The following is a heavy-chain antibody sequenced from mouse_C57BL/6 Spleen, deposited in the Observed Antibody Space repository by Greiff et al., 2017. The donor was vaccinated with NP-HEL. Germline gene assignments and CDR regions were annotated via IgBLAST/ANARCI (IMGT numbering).Heavy chain of an antibody. CDR1: GYTFTTYP. J-gene: IGHJ1*03. CDR3: ARSVYYYGSSYWYFDV. V-gene: IGHV1-47*01. Sequence: QVQLQQSGAELVKPGASVKMSCKASGYTFTTYPIEWMKQNHGKSLEWIGNFHPYNDDTKYNEKFKGKATLTVEKSSSTVYLELSRLTSDDSAVYYCARSVYYYGSSYWYFDVWGTGTTVTVSS. CDR2: FHPYNDDT. D-gene: IGHD1-1*01.